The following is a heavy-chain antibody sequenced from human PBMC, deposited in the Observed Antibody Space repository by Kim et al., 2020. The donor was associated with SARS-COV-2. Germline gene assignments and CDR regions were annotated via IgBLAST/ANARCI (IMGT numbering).Heavy chain of an antibody. J-gene: IGHJ6*02. Sequence: GGSLRLSCAASGFTFSSYAMSWVRQAPGKGLEWVSAISGSGGSTYYADSVKGRFTISRDNSKNTLYLQMNSLRAEDTAVYYCAKDILYSGYDWNGMDVWGQGTTVTVSS. CDR3: AKDILYSGYDWNGMDV. V-gene: IGHV3-23*01. CDR1: GFTFSSYA. CDR2: ISGSGGST. D-gene: IGHD5-12*01.